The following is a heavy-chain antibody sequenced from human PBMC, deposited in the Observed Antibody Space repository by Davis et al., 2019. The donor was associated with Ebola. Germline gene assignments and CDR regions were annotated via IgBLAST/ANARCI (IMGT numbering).Heavy chain of an antibody. V-gene: IGHV4-59*01. J-gene: IGHJ6*02. CDR2: IYYSGST. D-gene: IGHD2-8*01. Sequence: MPSETLSLTCTVSGGSISSYYWSWLRQPPGKGLEWLGYIYYSGSTNYNPSLKSRVTISVDTSKNQFSLKLSSVTAADTAVYYCARLYGYYGMDVWGQGTTVTVSS. CDR1: GGSISSYY. CDR3: ARLYGYYGMDV.